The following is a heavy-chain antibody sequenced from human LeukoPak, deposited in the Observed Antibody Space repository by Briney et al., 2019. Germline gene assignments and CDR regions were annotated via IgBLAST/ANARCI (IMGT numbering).Heavy chain of an antibody. J-gene: IGHJ5*02. D-gene: IGHD3-10*01. Sequence: PSETLSLTCTVSGGSISSYYWSWIRQPPGKGLEWIGYIFYSGSTNYNPSLKSRVTISVDTSKNQFSLKLSSVTAADTAVYYCARHEYYGSFDPWGQGTLVTVSS. CDR3: ARHEYYGSFDP. CDR2: IFYSGST. CDR1: GGSISSYY. V-gene: IGHV4-59*08.